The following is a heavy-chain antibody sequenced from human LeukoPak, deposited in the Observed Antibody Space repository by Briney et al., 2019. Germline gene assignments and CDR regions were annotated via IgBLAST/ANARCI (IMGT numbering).Heavy chain of an antibody. D-gene: IGHD3-3*01. CDR2: IYYSGST. V-gene: IGHV4-31*03. CDR3: ARSQSRSNLDP. J-gene: IGHJ5*02. CDR1: GGSISSGGYY. Sequence: PSETLSLTCTVSGGSISSGGYYWTWIRQHPGKGLEWIGYIYYSGSTYYNPSLKSRVTISVDTSKNQFSLKPSSVTAADTAVYYCARSQSRSNLDPWGQGTLVTVSS.